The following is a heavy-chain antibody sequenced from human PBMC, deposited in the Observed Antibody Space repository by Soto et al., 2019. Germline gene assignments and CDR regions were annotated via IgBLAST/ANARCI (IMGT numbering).Heavy chain of an antibody. J-gene: IGHJ5*02. V-gene: IGHV4-39*07. CDR3: AREHGFSYGLNYFDP. D-gene: IGHD5-18*01. Sequence: PSETLSLTCTVSGGSISSSSFHWGWIRQPPGKGLEWIGHIYYSGSTYYNSSLKSRVTISLDTSKNQFSLKLSSVTAADTAVYYCAREHGFSYGLNYFDPWGQGTLVTVSS. CDR2: IYYSGST. CDR1: GGSISSSSFH.